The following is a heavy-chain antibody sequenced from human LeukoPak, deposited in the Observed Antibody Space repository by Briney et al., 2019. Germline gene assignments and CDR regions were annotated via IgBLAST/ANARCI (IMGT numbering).Heavy chain of an antibody. J-gene: IGHJ5*02. D-gene: IGHD3-22*01. Sequence: SETLSLTCTVSGGPMSSSSYYRGWVRQPPGKGLEWIGSIYYSGSTYYNPSLKSRVTISVDTSKNQFSLKLSSVTAADTAVYYCASDYYDSSGYYYGNWFDPWGQGTLVTVSS. CDR3: ASDYYDSSGYYYGNWFDP. V-gene: IGHV4-39*01. CDR1: GGPMSSSSYY. CDR2: IYYSGST.